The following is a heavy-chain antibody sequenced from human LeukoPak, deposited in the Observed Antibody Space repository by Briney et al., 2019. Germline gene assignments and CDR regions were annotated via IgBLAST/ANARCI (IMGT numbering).Heavy chain of an antibody. V-gene: IGHV3-23*01. J-gene: IGHJ4*02. CDR2: ISGSGGST. CDR1: GFTFSSYG. CDR3: ARDRYGDYSVDY. Sequence: GGSLRLFCAASGFTFSSYGMSWVRQAPGKGLEWVSAISGSGGSTYYADSVKGRFTISRDNAKHSLYLQMNSLRAEDTAVYYCARDRYGDYSVDYWGQGTLVTVSS. D-gene: IGHD4-17*01.